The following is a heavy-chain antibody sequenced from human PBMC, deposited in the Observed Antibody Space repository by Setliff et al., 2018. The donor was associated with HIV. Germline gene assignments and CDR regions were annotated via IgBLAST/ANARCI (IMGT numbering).Heavy chain of an antibody. D-gene: IGHD5-12*01. J-gene: IGHJ6*02. CDR3: ARGDGYRGNDAYYDSGMDV. CDR1: GAPISSYY. V-gene: IGHV4-59*01. CDR2: IYNSGYT. Sequence: SETLSLTCKVSGAPISSYYWNWIRQPPGKGLEWIGYIYNSGYTNYKPSLKSRVTISLDTSKNQFSLNLRSVTAADTAVYYCARGDGYRGNDAYYDSGMDVWGQGITVT.